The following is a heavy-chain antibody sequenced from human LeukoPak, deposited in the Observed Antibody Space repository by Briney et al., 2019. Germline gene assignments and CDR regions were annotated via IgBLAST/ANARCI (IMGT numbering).Heavy chain of an antibody. Sequence: GGSLRLSCAASGFTFSSYGMHWVRQAPGKGLEWVAVISYDGSNKYYADSVKGRFTISRDNSKNTLYLQMNSLRAEDTAVYYCAKGTAFLKIVVVPAAISDYWGQGTLVTVSS. D-gene: IGHD2-2*02. CDR2: ISYDGSNK. J-gene: IGHJ4*02. CDR1: GFTFSSYG. CDR3: AKGTAFLKIVVVPAAISDY. V-gene: IGHV3-30*18.